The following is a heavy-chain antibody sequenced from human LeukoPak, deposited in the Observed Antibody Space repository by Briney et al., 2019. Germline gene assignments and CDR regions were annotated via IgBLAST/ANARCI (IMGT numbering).Heavy chain of an antibody. D-gene: IGHD6-25*01. J-gene: IGHJ2*01. CDR3: AGQGGGFWYSDL. CDR2: IYYSGST. CDR1: GGSISSYY. Sequence: SETLSLTCTVSGGSISSYYWSWIRQPPGKGLEWIGYIYYSGSTNYNPSLKSRVTISVDTSKNQFSLKLSSVTAADAAVYYCAGQGGGFWYSDLWGRGTLVTVSS. V-gene: IGHV4-59*08.